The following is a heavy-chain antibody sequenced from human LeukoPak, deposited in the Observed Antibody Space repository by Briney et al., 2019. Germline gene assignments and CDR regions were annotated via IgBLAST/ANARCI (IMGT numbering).Heavy chain of an antibody. CDR3: ARHSTRGYSYPDY. D-gene: IGHD5-18*01. CDR1: GYSFTSYW. J-gene: IGHJ4*02. CDR2: IYPGDSHT. Sequence: GESLKISCKGSGYSFTSYWNGWVRQIPGKGLEWMGIIYPGDSHTRYSPSFQGQVPISSDKSISTAYLQWSSLKASDTAMYYCARHSTRGYSYPDYWGEGTLVTVSS. V-gene: IGHV5-51*01.